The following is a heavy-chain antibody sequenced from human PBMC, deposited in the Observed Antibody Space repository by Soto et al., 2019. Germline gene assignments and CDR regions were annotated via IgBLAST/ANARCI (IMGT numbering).Heavy chain of an antibody. J-gene: IGHJ6*03. CDR2: IYHSGGT. CDR1: GGSISSSSYY. D-gene: IGHD2-2*01. CDR3: ARQQYCGSSTCYDSLYYQYMDV. Sequence: PSETLSLTCTVSGGSISSSSYYWGWIRQPPGKGLEWIGSIYHSGGTFYDPYLRGRVTLSVDTTNNQFSLRLSSVTAADTAVYFCARQQYCGSSTCYDSLYYQYMDVWGKGTMVTVSS. V-gene: IGHV4-39*01.